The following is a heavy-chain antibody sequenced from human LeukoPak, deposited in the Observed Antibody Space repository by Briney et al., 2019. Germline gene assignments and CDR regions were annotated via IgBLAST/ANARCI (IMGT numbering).Heavy chain of an antibody. CDR2: ISYDGSNK. D-gene: IGHD1-26*01. J-gene: IGHJ4*02. Sequence: GRSLRLSCAASGFTFSSYAMHWVRQAPGKGLEWVAVISYDGSNKYYADSVKGRFTISRDNSKNTLYLQMNSLRAEDTAVYYCGREGGILGLVDYWGQRTLVTVSS. CDR1: GFTFSSYA. CDR3: GREGGILGLVDY. V-gene: IGHV3-30*04.